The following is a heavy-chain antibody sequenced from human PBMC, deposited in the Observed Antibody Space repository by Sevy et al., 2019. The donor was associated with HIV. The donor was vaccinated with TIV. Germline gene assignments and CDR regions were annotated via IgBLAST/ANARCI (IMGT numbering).Heavy chain of an antibody. D-gene: IGHD3-9*01. J-gene: IGHJ3*02. V-gene: IGHV4-39*01. Sequence: SESLSLTCTVSGGSISSSSYYWGWIRQPPGKGLEWIGSIYYSGSTYYNPSLKSRVTISVDTSKIQFSLKLSSVTAADAAVYYCAGLYYDILTGYFTDAFDIWGQGTMVTVSS. CDR1: GGSISSSSYY. CDR2: IYYSGST. CDR3: AGLYYDILTGYFTDAFDI.